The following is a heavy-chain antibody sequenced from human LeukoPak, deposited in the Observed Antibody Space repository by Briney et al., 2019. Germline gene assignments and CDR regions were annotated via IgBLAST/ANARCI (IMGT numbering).Heavy chain of an antibody. CDR3: ARDGLSSGWELDY. V-gene: IGHV3-74*01. Sequence: GGSLRLSCAASGFTFSSYWMHWVRQAPGKGLVWVSRINSDGSSTSYADSVKGRFTISRDNAKNSLYLQMNSLRAEDTAVYYCARDGLSSGWELDYWGQGTLVTVSS. CDR1: GFTFSSYW. J-gene: IGHJ4*02. D-gene: IGHD6-19*01. CDR2: INSDGSST.